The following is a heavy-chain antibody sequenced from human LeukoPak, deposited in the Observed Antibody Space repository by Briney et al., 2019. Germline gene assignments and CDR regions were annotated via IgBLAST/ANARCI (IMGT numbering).Heavy chain of an antibody. CDR2: THYTGET. D-gene: IGHD3-10*01. V-gene: IGHV4-59*11. CDR1: GDSISGPY. Sequence: SETLSLTCNVSGDSISGPYWNWIRQSPGKGLEWIGYTHYTGETNYNPSLKSRLTMSVDTSNNQVYLRLSSVTAADTAVYYCGRNLGSGSDHWGQGTLVTVSS. CDR3: GRNLGSGSDH. J-gene: IGHJ4*02.